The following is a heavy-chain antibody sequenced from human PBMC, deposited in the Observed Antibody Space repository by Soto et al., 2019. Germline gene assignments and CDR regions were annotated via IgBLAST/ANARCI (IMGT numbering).Heavy chain of an antibody. V-gene: IGHV4-59*01. J-gene: IGHJ5*02. CDR2: IYYSGST. CDR1: GGSISSYY. Sequence: QVQLQESGPGLVKPSETLSLTCTVSGGSISSYYWSWIRQPPGKGLEWIGYIYYSGSTNYNPSRKSRVTISVDTSKNQFSLKLSSVPAADTAVYYCARDRGYCSGGSCYWRGGNWFDPWGQGTLVTVSS. D-gene: IGHD2-15*01. CDR3: ARDRGYCSGGSCYWRGGNWFDP.